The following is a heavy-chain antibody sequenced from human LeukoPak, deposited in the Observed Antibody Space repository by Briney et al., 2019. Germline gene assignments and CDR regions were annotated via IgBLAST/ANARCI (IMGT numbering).Heavy chain of an antibody. J-gene: IGHJ4*02. CDR2: ISGSGGST. V-gene: IGHV3-23*01. CDR1: GVTFSDYA. Sequence: GGSLRLSCAASGVTFSDYAMNWVRLAPGTGLQWVSSISGSGGSTYYADSVKGRFSISRDNSKNTLSLQMNSLRAEDTALYYCVKGGQRYDFWRFDYWGQGTVVTVSS. D-gene: IGHD3-3*01. CDR3: VKGGQRYDFWRFDY.